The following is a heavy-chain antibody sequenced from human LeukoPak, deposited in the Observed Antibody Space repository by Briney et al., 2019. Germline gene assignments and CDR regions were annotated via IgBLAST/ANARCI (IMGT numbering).Heavy chain of an antibody. CDR1: EHIFTIYH. CDR3: ALVTSGNWWFDP. J-gene: IGHJ5*02. CDR2: INPDTGVT. D-gene: IGHD2-21*02. V-gene: IGHV1-2*02. Sequence: ASVNVSCKTSEHIFTIYHIHWVRQAPGQGLELMAWINPDTGVTKYAQDLQGRVTVARDTSLTTTYMELSTLTSDDTAVYYCALVTSGNWWFDPWGPGTLVTVSS.